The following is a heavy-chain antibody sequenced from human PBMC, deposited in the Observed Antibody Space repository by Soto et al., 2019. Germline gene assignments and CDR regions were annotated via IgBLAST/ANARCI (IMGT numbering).Heavy chain of an antibody. J-gene: IGHJ4*02. Sequence: ESLKISCKGSGYSFAGYWITWVRQKPGKGLEWMGRIDPSDSQTYYSPSFRGHVTISVTKSITTVFLQWSSLRASDTAMYYCARQIYDSATAPNFQYYFDSWGQGTPVTVSS. CDR2: IDPSDSQT. CDR3: ARQIYDSATAPNFQYYFDS. CDR1: GYSFAGYW. V-gene: IGHV5-10-1*01. D-gene: IGHD2-15*01.